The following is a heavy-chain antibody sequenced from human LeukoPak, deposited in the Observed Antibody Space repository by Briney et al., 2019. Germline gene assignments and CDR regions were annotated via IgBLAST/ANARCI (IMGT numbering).Heavy chain of an antibody. J-gene: IGHJ4*02. V-gene: IGHV1-18*01. CDR2: ISPYNGNT. Sequence: ASVKLACKASGYTVTSYGISWVRQAPGQWLEWMGWISPYNGNTNYAQKLQGRVTMTRDTSTSTAYMELRSLRSDDTAVYYCASCSSGWSEFDYWGQGTLVTVSS. D-gene: IGHD6-19*01. CDR1: GYTVTSYG. CDR3: ASCSSGWSEFDY.